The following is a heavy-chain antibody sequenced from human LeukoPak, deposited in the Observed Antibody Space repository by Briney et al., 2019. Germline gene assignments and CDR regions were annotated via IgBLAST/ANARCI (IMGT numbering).Heavy chain of an antibody. J-gene: IGHJ6*03. CDR1: GYTFTSYD. CDR2: MNPNSGNT. D-gene: IGHD1-26*01. Sequence: ASVKVSCKASGYTFTSYDINWVRQATGQGLEWMGWMNPNSGNTGYAQKFQGRVTITRNTSISTAYMELSSLRSEDTAVYYCARGRRGRKENYYYYYMDVWGKGTTVTVSS. V-gene: IGHV1-8*03. CDR3: ARGRRGRKENYYYYYMDV.